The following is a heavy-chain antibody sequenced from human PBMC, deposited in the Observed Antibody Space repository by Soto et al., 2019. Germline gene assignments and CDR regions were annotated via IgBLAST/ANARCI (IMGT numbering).Heavy chain of an antibody. D-gene: IGHD3-10*01. CDR3: ARVWGGAFDI. V-gene: IGHV4-39*07. Sequence: SETLSLTCTVSGGSFSPNYWAWIRQPPGKGLEWIGSIYYSGSTYYNPSLKSRVTISVDTSKNQFSLKLSSVTAADTAVYYCARVWGGAFDIWGQGTMVTVSS. J-gene: IGHJ3*02. CDR1: GGSFSPNY. CDR2: IYYSGST.